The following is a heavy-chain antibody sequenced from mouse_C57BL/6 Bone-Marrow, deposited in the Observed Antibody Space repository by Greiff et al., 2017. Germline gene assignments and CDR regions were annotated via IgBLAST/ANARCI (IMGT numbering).Heavy chain of an antibody. Sequence: QVQLQQPGAELVKPGASVKLSCKASGYTFTSYWMQWVKQRPGQGLEWIGEIDPSDSYTNYNQKFKGKATLTVDTSSSTAYMHLSSLTSEGSAVYYCAREGSTRAYCYFEVWGTGTTVTVSS. CDR2: IDPSDSYT. D-gene: IGHD2-1*01. CDR3: AREGSTRAYCYFEV. J-gene: IGHJ1*03. V-gene: IGHV1-50*01. CDR1: GYTFTSYW.